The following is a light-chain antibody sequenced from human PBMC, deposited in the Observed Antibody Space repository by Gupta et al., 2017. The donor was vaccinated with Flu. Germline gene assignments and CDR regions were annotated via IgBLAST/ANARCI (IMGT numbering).Light chain of an antibody. CDR2: EVT. CDR1: NSDVGGYNY. Sequence: SALTQPASASGSPGQSITISCTGTNSDVGGYNYVYWYQQHPGKDPKLMIYEVTDRPSGVSNRFSGSKSGNTASLTISGRQDEDEADYFCAAYTTTSTWVFGGGTKLTVL. CDR3: AAYTTTSTWV. V-gene: IGLV2-14*01. J-gene: IGLJ3*02.